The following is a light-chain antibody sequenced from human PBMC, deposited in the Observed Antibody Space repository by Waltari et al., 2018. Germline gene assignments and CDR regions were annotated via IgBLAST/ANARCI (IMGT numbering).Light chain of an antibody. CDR2: ATS. J-gene: IGKJ1*01. CDR3: QQHNSHPWT. CDR1: KTISSY. Sequence: DMQMTQSPSSLSASVGDRVTITCRASKTISSYLAWYQQKPGKVPKLLIYATSSLESGVPSRFSGSGSGPEFTLTISSLQPEDFATYYCQQHNSHPWTFGQGTKVEIK. V-gene: IGKV1-17*03.